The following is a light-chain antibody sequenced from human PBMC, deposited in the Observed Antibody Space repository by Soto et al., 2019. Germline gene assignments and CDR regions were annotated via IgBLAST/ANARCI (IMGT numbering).Light chain of an antibody. CDR2: EAS. CDR1: QSVTNY. Sequence: EVVLTQSPATLSLSPGERATLSCRASQSVTNYLTWYQQKPGQAPRLLIYEASNRATGIPARFSGSGSGTDFTLTISRLEPEDFAVYYCQQYGSSPWTFGQGTKVDI. CDR3: QQYGSSPWT. J-gene: IGKJ1*01. V-gene: IGKV3-20*01.